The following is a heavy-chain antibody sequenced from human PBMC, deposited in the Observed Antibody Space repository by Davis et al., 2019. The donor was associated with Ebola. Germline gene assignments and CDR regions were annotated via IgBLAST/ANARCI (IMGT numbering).Heavy chain of an antibody. J-gene: IGHJ6*02. CDR3: ARGGHLSPYYDILTGYYWGYGMDV. CDR2: INHSGST. Sequence: SETLSLTCTVSGGSISSSSYYWGWIRQPPGKGLEWIGEINHSGSTNYNPSLKSRVTISVDTSKNQFSLKLSSVTAADTAVYYCARGGHLSPYYDILTGYYWGYGMDVWGQGTTVTVSS. CDR1: GGSISSSSYY. D-gene: IGHD3-9*01. V-gene: IGHV4-39*01.